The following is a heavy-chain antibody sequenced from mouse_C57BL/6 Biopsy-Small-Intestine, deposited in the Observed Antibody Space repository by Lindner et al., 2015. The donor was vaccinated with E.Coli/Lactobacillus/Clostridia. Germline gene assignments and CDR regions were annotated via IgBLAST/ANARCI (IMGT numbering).Heavy chain of an antibody. Sequence: VQLQESGAELVRPGGSVRMSCKVSGPPFSTYPIEWMKQNHGKSLEWIGNFHPYDDDRKYNEKFKDKATLTAEKSSSTVYLELSRLTSDDSAVYYCARGPVPDYWGQGTILTVSS. V-gene: IGHV1-47*01. CDR3: ARGPVPDY. CDR1: GPPFSTYP. J-gene: IGHJ2*01. CDR2: FHPYDDDR.